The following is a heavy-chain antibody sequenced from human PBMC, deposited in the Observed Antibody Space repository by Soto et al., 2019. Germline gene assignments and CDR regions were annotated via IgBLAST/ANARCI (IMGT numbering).Heavy chain of an antibody. CDR3: ARASITIFGVVIAFDI. CDR1: GGSISSYY. Sequence: PSETLSLTCTVSGGSISSYYWIWIRQPPGKGLEWIGYIYYSGSTNYNPSLKSRVTISVDTSKNQFSLKLSSVTAADTAVYYCARASITIFGVVIAFDIWGQGTMVTVSS. D-gene: IGHD3-3*01. V-gene: IGHV4-59*01. J-gene: IGHJ3*02. CDR2: IYYSGST.